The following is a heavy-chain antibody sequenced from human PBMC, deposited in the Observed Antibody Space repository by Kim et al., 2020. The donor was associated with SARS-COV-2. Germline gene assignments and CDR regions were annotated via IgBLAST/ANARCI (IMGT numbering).Heavy chain of an antibody. D-gene: IGHD3-22*01. J-gene: IGHJ3*02. CDR2: IRSKANSYAT. Sequence: GGSLRLSCAASGFTFSGSAMHWVRQASGKGLEWVGRIRSKANSYATAYAASVKGRFTISRDDSKNTAYLQMNSLKTEDTAVYYCTRLVIVVAYDAFDIWGQGTMVTVSS. V-gene: IGHV3-73*01. CDR3: TRLVIVVAYDAFDI. CDR1: GFTFSGSA.